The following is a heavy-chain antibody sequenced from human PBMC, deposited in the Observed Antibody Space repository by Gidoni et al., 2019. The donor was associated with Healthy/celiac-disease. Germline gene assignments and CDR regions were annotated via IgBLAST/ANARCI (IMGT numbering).Heavy chain of an antibody. J-gene: IGHJ4*02. CDR2: ISSSSSYI. V-gene: IGHV3-21*01. CDR1: GFTFSSYS. CDR3: ARRYYYDSSGYCLDY. D-gene: IGHD3-22*01. Sequence: EVQLVESGGGLVKPGGSLRLSCAASGFTFSSYSMNWVRQAPGKGLEWVSSISSSSSYIYYADSVKGRFTISRDNAKNSLYLQMNSLRAEDTAVYYCARRYYYDSSGYCLDYWGQGTLVTVSS.